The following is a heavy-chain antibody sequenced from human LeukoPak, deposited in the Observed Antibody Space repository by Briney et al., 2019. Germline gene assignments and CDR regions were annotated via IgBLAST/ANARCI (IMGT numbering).Heavy chain of an antibody. CDR1: GCTFSSYA. J-gene: IGHJ4*02. Sequence: LVKVSCKASGCTFSSYAISWVRQAPGQGLEWMGRIIPILGIANYAQKFQGRVTITADKSTSTAYMELSSLRSEDTAVYYCASNRGYSYGLPFDYWGQGTLVTVSS. V-gene: IGHV1-69*04. CDR2: IIPILGIA. D-gene: IGHD5-18*01. CDR3: ASNRGYSYGLPFDY.